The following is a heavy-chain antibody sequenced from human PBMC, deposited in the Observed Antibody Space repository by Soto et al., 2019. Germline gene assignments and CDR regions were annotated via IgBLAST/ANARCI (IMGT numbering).Heavy chain of an antibody. CDR2: ISYNGTSK. J-gene: IGHJ4*01. D-gene: IGHD2-15*01. CDR3: AKELTPNQFEH. V-gene: IGHV3-30*18. Sequence: GGSLSLSCAASGFTFVSYGMHWVRQAPGKGLEWVAGISYNGTSKSYADSVKGRFIISRDNSKSTMYLQMDSLRDEDTATYHCAKELTPNQFEHWGQGTLVTVSP. CDR1: GFTFVSYG.